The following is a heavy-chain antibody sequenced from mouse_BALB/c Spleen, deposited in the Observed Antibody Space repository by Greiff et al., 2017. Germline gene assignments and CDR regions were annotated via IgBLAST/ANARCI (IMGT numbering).Heavy chain of an antibody. Sequence: EVKLVESGGGLVKPGGSLKLSCAASGFAFSSYDMSWVRQTPEKRLEWVAYISSGGGSTYYPDTVKGRFTISRDNAKNTLYLQMSSLKSEDTAMYYCARHSPATMITTEAMDYWGQGTSVTVSS. CDR1: GFAFSSYD. CDR2: ISSGGGST. CDR3: ARHSPATMITTEAMDY. V-gene: IGHV5-12-1*01. J-gene: IGHJ4*01. D-gene: IGHD2-4*01.